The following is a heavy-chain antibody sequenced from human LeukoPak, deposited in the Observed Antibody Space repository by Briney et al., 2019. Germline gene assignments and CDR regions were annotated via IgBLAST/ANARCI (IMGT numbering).Heavy chain of an antibody. CDR1: GGSISSSSYY. CDR3: ARGEVADIDLFDY. V-gene: IGHV4-39*07. D-gene: IGHD2-15*01. Sequence: SETLSLTCTVSGGSISSSSYYWGWIRQPPGKGLEWIGSIYYSGSTYYNPSLKSRVTISVDTSKNQFSLKLSSVTAADTAVYYCARGEVADIDLFDYWGQGTLVTVSS. J-gene: IGHJ4*02. CDR2: IYYSGST.